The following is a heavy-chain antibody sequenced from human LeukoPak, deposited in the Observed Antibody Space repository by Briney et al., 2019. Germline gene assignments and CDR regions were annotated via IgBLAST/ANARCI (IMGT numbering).Heavy chain of an antibody. V-gene: IGHV3-21*01. J-gene: IGHJ4*02. D-gene: IGHD5-12*01. Sequence: MSGGRLRLSCAASGSTFSSYSMNWVRQAPRKRLEWVSSITSSSSYIYYADSVKGRFTISRDKAKNSLYLQMNSLRAEDTAIYYCAREGMVATFDYWGQGPLVTVSS. CDR2: ITSSSSYI. CDR1: GSTFSSYS. CDR3: AREGMVATFDY.